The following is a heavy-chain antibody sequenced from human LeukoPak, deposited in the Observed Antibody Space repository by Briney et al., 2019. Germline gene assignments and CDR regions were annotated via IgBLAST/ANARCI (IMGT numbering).Heavy chain of an antibody. CDR3: AKDLVRDRWFGES. V-gene: IGHV3-30*02. D-gene: IGHD3-10*01. CDR2: VRYDGTEK. Sequence: PGGSLRLSCAASGFTFSTYGLHWVRQAPGKGLQWVAFVRYDGTEKYYADSVKGRFTISKDTSKNTLYLQMNSLTVEDTAVYYCAKDLVRDRWFGESWGRGTLVTVSS. CDR1: GFTFSTYG. J-gene: IGHJ5*02.